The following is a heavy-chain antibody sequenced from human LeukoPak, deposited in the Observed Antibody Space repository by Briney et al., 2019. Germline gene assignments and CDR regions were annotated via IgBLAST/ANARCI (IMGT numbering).Heavy chain of an antibody. J-gene: IGHJ3*02. D-gene: IGHD3-10*01. CDR2: ISGSGDSA. CDR1: GFIFSNYA. Sequence: QSGGSLRLSCAASGFIFSNYAMSWVRQAPGKGLECVSAISGSGDSAYYADSVKGRFTISRDNSKNKLYLQMNSLRAEDTAIYYCAKDIFGGLLDAFDIWGQGTVVTVSS. V-gene: IGHV3-23*01. CDR3: AKDIFGGLLDAFDI.